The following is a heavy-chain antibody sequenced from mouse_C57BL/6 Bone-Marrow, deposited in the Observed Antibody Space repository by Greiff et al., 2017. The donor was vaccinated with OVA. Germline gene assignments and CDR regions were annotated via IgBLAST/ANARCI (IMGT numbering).Heavy chain of an antibody. CDR1: GFTFSDYG. V-gene: IGHV5-17*01. CDR2: ISSGSSTI. J-gene: IGHJ3*01. D-gene: IGHD3-1*01. Sequence: EVKLVESGGGLVKPGGSLKLSCAASGFTFSDYGMHWVRQAPEKGLEWVAYISSGSSTIYYADTVKGRFTISRDNAKNTLFLQMTSLGSEDTAMYYGARRSHRDLFAYWGQGTLVTVSA. CDR3: ARRSHRDLFAY.